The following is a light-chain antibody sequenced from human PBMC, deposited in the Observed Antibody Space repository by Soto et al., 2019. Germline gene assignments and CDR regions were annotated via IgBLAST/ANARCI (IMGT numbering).Light chain of an antibody. Sequence: AVTKSPHSLLMTSGEPEAISCGYVQSLLHSNGYNYLDWYVQKPGQSPQLLIYLGSNRASGVPDRFSGSGSGTDFTLKINRVEAEDVGTYYCMQALQSLTFAQRARLEI. J-gene: IGKJ5*01. V-gene: IGKV2-28*01. CDR2: LGS. CDR1: QSLLHSNGYNY. CDR3: MQALQSLT.